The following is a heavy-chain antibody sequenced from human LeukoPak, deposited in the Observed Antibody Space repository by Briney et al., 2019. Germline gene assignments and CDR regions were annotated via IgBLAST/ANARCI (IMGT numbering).Heavy chain of an antibody. Sequence: GGSLRLSCAASGFTVSSNYMSWVRQAPGKGLEWVSVIYSGGSTYSADSVKGRFTISRDNSKNTLYLQMNSLRAEDTAVYYCASHQGVYSNYEGLSFDYWGQGTLVTVSS. CDR3: ASHQGVYSNYEGLSFDY. V-gene: IGHV3-53*01. CDR2: IYSGGST. D-gene: IGHD4-11*01. J-gene: IGHJ4*02. CDR1: GFTVSSNY.